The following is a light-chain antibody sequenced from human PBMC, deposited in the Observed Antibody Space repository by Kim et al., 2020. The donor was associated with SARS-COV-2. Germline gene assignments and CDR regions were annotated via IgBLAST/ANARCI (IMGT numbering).Light chain of an antibody. CDR2: RDN. J-gene: IGLJ3*02. CDR3: SAWDSSLNVWV. V-gene: IGLV10-54*01. CDR1: NNNVGDQG. Sequence: RQTATLTCTGNNNNVGDQGAAWLQQHQGHPPKLLFYRDNNRPSGISERLSASRSGNTASLTITGLQVEDEGDYYCSAWDSSLNVWVFGGGTKLTVL.